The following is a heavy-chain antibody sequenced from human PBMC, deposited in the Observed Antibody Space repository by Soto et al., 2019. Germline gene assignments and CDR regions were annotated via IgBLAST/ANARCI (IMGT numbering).Heavy chain of an antibody. CDR2: IDPSDSYT. V-gene: IGHV5-10-1*01. J-gene: IGHJ5*02. CDR3: ARHPSPGNYDSSGYYLADP. CDR1: GYSFTSYW. D-gene: IGHD3-22*01. Sequence: PGESLKISCKGSGYSFTSYWISWVRQMPGKGLEWMGRIDPSDSYTNYSPSFQGHVTISADKSISTAYLQWRSLKASDTAMYYCARHPSPGNYDSSGYYLADPWGQGTLVTVSS.